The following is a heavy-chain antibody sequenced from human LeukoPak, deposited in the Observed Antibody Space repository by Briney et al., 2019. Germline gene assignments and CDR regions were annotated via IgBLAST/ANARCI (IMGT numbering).Heavy chain of an antibody. D-gene: IGHD3-10*01. CDR3: ARATEYYGSGSLIDY. CDR2: IYYSGST. J-gene: IGHJ4*02. V-gene: IGHV4-59*01. Sequence: SETLSLTCTVSGGSISSYYWSWTRQPPGRGLEWIGYIYYSGSTNYNPSLKSRVTISVDTSKNQFSLKLSSVTAADTAVYYCARATEYYGSGSLIDYWGQGTLVTVSS. CDR1: GGSISSYY.